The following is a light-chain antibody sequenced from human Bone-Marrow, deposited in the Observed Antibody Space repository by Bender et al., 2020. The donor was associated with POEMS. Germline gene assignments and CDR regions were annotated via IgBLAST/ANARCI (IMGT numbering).Light chain of an antibody. Sequence: SYELTQPPSVSVSPGQTATITCSGEKLGEEYACWYQQKPGQSPVVVIYQDTKRPSGIPVRFSGSKSGNTATLTIRGTQGVDEADYFCQAWDNRSVVFGGGSKLTVI. CDR3: QAWDNRSVV. V-gene: IGLV3-1*01. CDR2: QDT. J-gene: IGLJ2*01. CDR1: KLGEEY.